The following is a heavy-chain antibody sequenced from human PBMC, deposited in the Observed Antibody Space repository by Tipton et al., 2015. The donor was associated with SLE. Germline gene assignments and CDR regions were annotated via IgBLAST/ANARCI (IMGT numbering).Heavy chain of an antibody. V-gene: IGHV4-34*01. J-gene: IGHJ4*02. Sequence: TLSLTCAVYGGSFSGYYWSWIRQPPGTGLEWIGEIKHSGSTNYNPSLKSRVTISVDTSKNQFSLKLSSVTAADTALYYCARGRPSDYIWVYSGWVFDYWGQGTLVTVSS. CDR3: ARGRPSDYIWVYSGWVFDY. CDR1: GGSFSGYY. D-gene: IGHD3-16*01. CDR2: IKHSGST.